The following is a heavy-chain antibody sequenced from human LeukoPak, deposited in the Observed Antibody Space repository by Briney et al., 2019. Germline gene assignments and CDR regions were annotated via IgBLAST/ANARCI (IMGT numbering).Heavy chain of an antibody. V-gene: IGHV4-34*01. J-gene: IGHJ1*01. CDR1: GGSFSGYY. Sequence: SETLSLTCAVYGGSFSGYYWSWIRQPPGKGLEWIGEINHSGSTNYNPSLKSRVTISVDTSKNQFSLKLSSVTAADTAVYYCARGRYDSSGYYSRMSAEYFQHWGQGTLVTVSS. CDR3: ARGRYDSSGYYSRMSAEYFQH. CDR2: INHSGST. D-gene: IGHD3-22*01.